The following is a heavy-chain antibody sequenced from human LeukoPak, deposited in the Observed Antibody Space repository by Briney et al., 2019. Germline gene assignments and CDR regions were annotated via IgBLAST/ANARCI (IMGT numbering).Heavy chain of an antibody. J-gene: IGHJ2*01. V-gene: IGHV4-59*01. CDR3: ARVECSGGSCYSGGWYFDL. D-gene: IGHD2-15*01. CDR2: IFYSGST. CDR1: GCPISRYY. Sequence: KPSETLSLTCTVSGCPISRYYWSWIRQPPGKGLEWIGYIFYSGSTNYNPSLKRRVTMSADTSKNQFSLKLTSVTAADTAVYYCARVECSGGSCYSGGWYFDLWGRGTLVTVSS.